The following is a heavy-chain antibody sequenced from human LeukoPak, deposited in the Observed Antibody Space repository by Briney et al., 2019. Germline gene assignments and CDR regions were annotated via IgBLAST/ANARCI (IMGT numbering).Heavy chain of an antibody. V-gene: IGHV3-23*01. CDR1: GFTFITYA. J-gene: IGHJ4*02. CDR2: ISDSGGSS. CDR3: AKDGAAAKHQN. D-gene: IGHD6-13*01. Sequence: PGGSLRLSCAASGFTFITYAMSWVRQAPGKGLEWVSKISDSGGSSWYADAVKGRFTISRDTSKHTLYLQMNSLRVEDTATYFCAKDGAAAKHQNWGQGTLVTVSS.